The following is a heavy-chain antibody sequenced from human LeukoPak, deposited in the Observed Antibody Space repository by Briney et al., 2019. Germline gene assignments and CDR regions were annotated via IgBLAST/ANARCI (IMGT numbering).Heavy chain of an antibody. CDR3: ARLGAAAGTDLRYYYMDV. Sequence: SETLSLTCTVSGYSLISGYSWGWIRQPPGKGLEWIGSIHHSGSADYNPSLKSRVTISVDTSKNQFSLKLSSVTAADTAVYYCARLGAAAGTDLRYYYMDVWGKGTTVTISS. D-gene: IGHD6-13*01. J-gene: IGHJ6*03. V-gene: IGHV4-38-2*02. CDR1: GYSLISGYS. CDR2: IHHSGSA.